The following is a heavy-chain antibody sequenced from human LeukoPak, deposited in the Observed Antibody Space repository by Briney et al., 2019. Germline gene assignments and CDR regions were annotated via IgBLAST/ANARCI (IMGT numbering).Heavy chain of an antibody. D-gene: IGHD1-26*01. J-gene: IGHJ6*02. Sequence: SETLSLTCTVSGGSISSFYWSWIRQPPGKGLEWIGYIYYSGSTNYNPSLKSRVTISLDKSKKQFSLKLRSVTAADTAVYYCARETWAARRGTSHSYYYGLDVWGQGTTVTVSS. V-gene: IGHV4-59*12. CDR3: ARETWAARRGTSHSYYYGLDV. CDR1: GGSISSFY. CDR2: IYYSGST.